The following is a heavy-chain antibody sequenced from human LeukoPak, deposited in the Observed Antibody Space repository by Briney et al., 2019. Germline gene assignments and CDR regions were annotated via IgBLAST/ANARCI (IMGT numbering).Heavy chain of an antibody. J-gene: IGHJ4*02. Sequence: GQSLRLSCAASGFTFSSYAMSWVRQAPGKGLEWVSAISGSGGSTYYADSVKGRFTISRDNSKNTLYLQMNSLRAEDTAVYYCAKDRTTYYDFWSGYYSGGFDYWGQGTLVTVSS. CDR2: ISGSGGST. D-gene: IGHD3-3*01. CDR1: GFTFSSYA. V-gene: IGHV3-23*01. CDR3: AKDRTTYYDFWSGYYSGGFDY.